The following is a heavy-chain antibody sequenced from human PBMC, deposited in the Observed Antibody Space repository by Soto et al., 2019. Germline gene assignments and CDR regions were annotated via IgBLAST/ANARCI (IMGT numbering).Heavy chain of an antibody. CDR3: ASLGNTDYYGSGSFRNWFDP. Sequence: QVQLVESGGGVVQPGRSLRLSCAASGFTFSSYAMHWVRQAPGKGLEWVAVISYDGSNKYYADSVKGRFTISRDNSKNTLYLQMNRLRAEDTAVYYCASLGNTDYYGSGSFRNWFDPWGQGTLVNVSS. D-gene: IGHD3-10*01. J-gene: IGHJ5*02. CDR2: ISYDGSNK. V-gene: IGHV3-30-3*01. CDR1: GFTFSSYA.